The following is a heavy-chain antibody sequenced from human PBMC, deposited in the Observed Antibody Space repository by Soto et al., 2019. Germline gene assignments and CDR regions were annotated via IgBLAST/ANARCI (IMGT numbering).Heavy chain of an antibody. V-gene: IGHV3-33*01. Sequence: QVQLVESGGGVVQPGRSLRISCAASGFTFSTYGMHWVRQAPGKGLEWVAVIWYDGSNKYYADSVKGRFTISRDNSKNTLYLQRNSLRAEETGVYYCARAVGPFDYWGQGTLVTVSS. J-gene: IGHJ4*02. D-gene: IGHD1-26*01. CDR1: GFTFSTYG. CDR3: ARAVGPFDY. CDR2: IWYDGSNK.